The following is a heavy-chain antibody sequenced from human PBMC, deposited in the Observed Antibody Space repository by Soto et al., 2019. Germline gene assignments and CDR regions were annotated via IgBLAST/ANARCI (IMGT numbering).Heavy chain of an antibody. CDR3: ARDRQVVAAGNWFDP. CDR1: GFTFSSYW. D-gene: IGHD2-15*01. CDR2: INSDGSST. J-gene: IGHJ5*02. Sequence: SLRLSCAASGFTFSSYWMDWVRQAPGKGLVWVSRINSDGSSTSYADSVKGRFTISRDNAKNTLYLQMNSLRAEDTAVYYCARDRQVVAAGNWFDPWGQGTLVTVSS. V-gene: IGHV3-74*01.